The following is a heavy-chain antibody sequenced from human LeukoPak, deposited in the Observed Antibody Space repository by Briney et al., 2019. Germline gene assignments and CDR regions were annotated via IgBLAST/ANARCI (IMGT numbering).Heavy chain of an antibody. Sequence: SETLSLTCAVYGGSFSGYYWSWIRQPPGKGLEWIGEINHSGSTNYNPSLKSRVTISVDTSKNQFSLKPSSVTAADTAVYYCARADYSNLAYYFDYWGQGTLVTVSS. D-gene: IGHD4-4*01. CDR1: GGSFSGYY. CDR2: INHSGST. J-gene: IGHJ4*02. CDR3: ARADYSNLAYYFDY. V-gene: IGHV4-34*01.